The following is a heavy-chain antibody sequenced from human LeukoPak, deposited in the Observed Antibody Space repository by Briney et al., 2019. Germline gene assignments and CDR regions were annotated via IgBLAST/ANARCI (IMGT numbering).Heavy chain of an antibody. V-gene: IGHV3-21*01. J-gene: IGHJ3*02. D-gene: IGHD1-26*01. CDR1: GFTVSSYS. Sequence: PGGSLRLSCAASGFTVSSYSMNWVRQAPGKGLEWVSSISSISSYIYYADSVKGRFTISRDNAKNSLYLQMDSLRAEDTAVYYCARDPSGSYYPRVSGALDIWGQGTMATVSS. CDR3: ARDPSGSYYPRVSGALDI. CDR2: ISSISSYI.